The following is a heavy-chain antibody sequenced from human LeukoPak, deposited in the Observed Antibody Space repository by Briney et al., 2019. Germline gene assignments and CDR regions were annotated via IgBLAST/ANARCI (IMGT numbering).Heavy chain of an antibody. D-gene: IGHD2-21*02. Sequence: GGSLRLSCAASGFTVSSRYMSWVRQAPGKGLEWVSVIHGDGSTYYADSMKGRFTISRDNSKNTLYLQMNSLRAEDTAVYYCARGESSDCTCIDYWGQGTLVSVSS. CDR3: ARGESSDCTCIDY. CDR1: GFTVSSRY. J-gene: IGHJ4*02. CDR2: IHGDGST. V-gene: IGHV3-53*01.